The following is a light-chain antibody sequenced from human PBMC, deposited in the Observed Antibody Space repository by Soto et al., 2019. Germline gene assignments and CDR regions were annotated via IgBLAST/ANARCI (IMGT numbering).Light chain of an antibody. CDR1: QSVGSS. CDR3: QQRCARLPN. V-gene: IGKV3-11*01. CDR2: GAS. Sequence: EIVLTQSPATLSLSPGERATLSCRVSQSVGSSLAWYQQTPGQAPRLLIFGASNRATGVPARFSGSGSGTDFTLTISSLEPEDFAVYYCQQRCARLPNFAQG. J-gene: IGKJ5*01.